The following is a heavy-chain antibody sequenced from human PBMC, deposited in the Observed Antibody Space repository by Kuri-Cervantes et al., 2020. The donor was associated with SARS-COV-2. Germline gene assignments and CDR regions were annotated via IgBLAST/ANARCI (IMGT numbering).Heavy chain of an antibody. V-gene: IGHV4-38-2*02. CDR3: ARVKDWFGEPKFDY. J-gene: IGHJ4*02. CDR2: IYHSGST. D-gene: IGHD3-10*01. CDR1: GYSISSGYY. Sequence: SETLSLTCTVPGYSISSGYYWGWIRQPPGKGLEWIGSIYHSGSTYYNPSLKSRVTISVDTSKNQFSLKLSSVTAADTVVYYCARVKDWFGEPKFDYWGQGTLVTVSS.